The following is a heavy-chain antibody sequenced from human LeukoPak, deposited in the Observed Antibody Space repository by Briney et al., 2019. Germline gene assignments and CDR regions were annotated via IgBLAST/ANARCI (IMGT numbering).Heavy chain of an antibody. V-gene: IGHV1-69*04. J-gene: IGHJ1*01. D-gene: IGHD3-10*01. CDR1: GGTFSSYA. CDR3: ARDPSFSNYYGSGNEYFQH. Sequence: SVKVSCKASGGTFSSYAISWVRQAPGQGLEWMGRIIPILGIANYAQKFQGRVTITADKSTSTAYMELSSLRSEDTAVYYCARDPSFSNYYGSGNEYFQHWGQGTLVTVSS. CDR2: IIPILGIA.